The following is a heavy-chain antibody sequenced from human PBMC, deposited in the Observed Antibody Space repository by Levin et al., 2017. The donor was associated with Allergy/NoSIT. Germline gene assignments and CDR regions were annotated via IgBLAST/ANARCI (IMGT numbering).Heavy chain of an antibody. D-gene: IGHD5-18*01. CDR3: ARDRGGYSYGTGDAFDI. J-gene: IGHJ3*02. CDR1: GFTFSSYA. CDR2: ISYDGSNK. Sequence: GESLKISCAASGFTFSSYAMHWVRQAPGKGLEWVAVISYDGSNKYYADSVKGRFTISRDNSKNTLYLQMNSLRAEDTAVYYCARDRGGYSYGTGDAFDIWGQGTMVTVSS. V-gene: IGHV3-30-3*01.